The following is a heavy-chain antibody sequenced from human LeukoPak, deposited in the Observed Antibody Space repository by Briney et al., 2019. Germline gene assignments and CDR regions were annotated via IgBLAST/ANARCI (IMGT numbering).Heavy chain of an antibody. CDR1: GFTVSSNY. CDR3: ARGRGSGWYGGYFDY. V-gene: IGHV3-66*01. Sequence: GGSLRLSCAASGFTVSSNYMSWVRQAPGKGLEWVSVIYGGGSTYYSDSVRGRFTISRDNSKNTLYLQMNRLRVQDTAVYYWARGRGSGWYGGYFDYWGQGTLVTVSS. CDR2: IYGGGST. D-gene: IGHD6-19*01. J-gene: IGHJ4*02.